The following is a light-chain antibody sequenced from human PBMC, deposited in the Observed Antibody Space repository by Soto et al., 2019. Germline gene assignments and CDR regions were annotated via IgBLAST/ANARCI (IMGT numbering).Light chain of an antibody. Sequence: DIQMTQSPSTLSGSVGDRVTITCRASQTISSWLAWYQQKPGKAPKLLIYKASTLKSGVPSRLSGSGYGTELTITISSLKNDDFETYYCQHYNSYSEAFGQGTQVDIK. CDR2: KAS. J-gene: IGKJ1*01. V-gene: IGKV1-5*03. CDR1: QTISSW. CDR3: QHYNSYSEA.